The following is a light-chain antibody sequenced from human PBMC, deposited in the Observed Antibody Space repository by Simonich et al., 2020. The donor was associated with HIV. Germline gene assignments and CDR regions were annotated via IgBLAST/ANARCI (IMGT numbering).Light chain of an antibody. V-gene: IGKV1-NL1*01. CDR2: AAS. CDR3: QQYYNTPPWT. CDR1: QGISNS. Sequence: DIQMTQSPSSLSASVGDRVTITCRASQGISNSLAWYQQKPGKAPKLLLYAASTLEGGVPSRFSGSGSGTDYTLTISSLQPEDFATYYCQQYYNTPPWTFGQGTKVEIK. J-gene: IGKJ1*01.